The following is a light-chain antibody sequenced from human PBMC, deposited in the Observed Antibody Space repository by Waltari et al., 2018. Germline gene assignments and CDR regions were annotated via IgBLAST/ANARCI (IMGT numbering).Light chain of an antibody. CDR2: DAS. J-gene: IGKJ2*01. V-gene: IGKV3-20*01. CDR1: QIVSSRY. CDR3: QLYGGSPPYT. Sequence: EVVLTQSPGTLSLSPGEGATLSCRASQIVSSRYLAWYQQTPGQAPRLLIYDASSRAPGIPERLSAIASGTDFTRTISRLEPEDFAVYYCQLYGGSPPYTFGQWTKLDIK.